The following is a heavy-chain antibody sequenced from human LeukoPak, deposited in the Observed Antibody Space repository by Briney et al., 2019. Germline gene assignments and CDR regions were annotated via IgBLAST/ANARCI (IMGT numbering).Heavy chain of an antibody. J-gene: IGHJ4*02. CDR3: AKDIQLSC. CDR2: ISASGGNT. V-gene: IGHV3-23*01. D-gene: IGHD1-26*01. CDR1: GFTFTNSA. Sequence: PGGSLRLSCEASGFTFTNSAMNWVRQDPGKGLEWVSLISASGGNTYYAGSVKGRFTVSRDSSKNTLHLQMNSLRAEDTAVYYCAKDIQLSCWGQGTLVTASS.